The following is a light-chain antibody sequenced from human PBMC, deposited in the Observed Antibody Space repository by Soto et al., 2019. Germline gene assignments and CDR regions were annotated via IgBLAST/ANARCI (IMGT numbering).Light chain of an antibody. CDR3: LQHFNFSWT. V-gene: IGKV1-5*01. CDR1: QSISSW. CDR2: AAF. Sequence: IQMTQSPSTLSASLGYRVTITCRASQSISSWLAWYQKKPGKAPKLLIFAAFNLQSGVTSRFSGGGSGTDFTLTISSLQPEDFATYYCLQHFNFSWTFGQGTQVEIK. J-gene: IGKJ1*01.